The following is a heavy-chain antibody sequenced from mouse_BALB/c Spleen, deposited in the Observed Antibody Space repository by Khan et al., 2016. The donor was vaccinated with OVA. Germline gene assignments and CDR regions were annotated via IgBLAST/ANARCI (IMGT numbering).Heavy chain of an antibody. CDR2: ISSSGSYT. Sequence: EVELVESGGGLVKPGRSLTPPRPPSPFTFLLFFMSLVRQTPEKSLEWVATISSSGSYTYYPDSVKGRFTISRDNAKNTLYLQMNSLRSEDTAMYYCANGNYGWFAYWGQGTLVTVSA. V-gene: IGHV5-9-1*01. CDR3: ANGNYGWFAY. J-gene: IGHJ3*01. D-gene: IGHD2-1*01. CDR1: PFTFLLFF.